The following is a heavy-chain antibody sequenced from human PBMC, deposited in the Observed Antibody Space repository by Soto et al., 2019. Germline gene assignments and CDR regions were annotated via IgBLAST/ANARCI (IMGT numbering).Heavy chain of an antibody. Sequence: ASVKVSCKASGYTFTSYGINWVRQAPGQGLEWMGWISAYNDNPNYAQKLQGRVTMTTDTSTSTAYMELRSLRSEDTAVYYCARVIYCISTSCPLSTYFDYWGQGTLVTVSS. CDR2: ISAYNDNP. J-gene: IGHJ4*02. V-gene: IGHV1-18*01. D-gene: IGHD2-2*01. CDR3: ARVIYCISTSCPLSTYFDY. CDR1: GYTFTSYG.